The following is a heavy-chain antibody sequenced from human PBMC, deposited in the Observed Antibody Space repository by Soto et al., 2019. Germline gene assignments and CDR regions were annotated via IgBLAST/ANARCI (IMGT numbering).Heavy chain of an antibody. CDR3: ARYLIIPRAFDI. V-gene: IGHV3-48*04. Sequence: EGQLVESGGGLVQPGGSLRLSCAVSGFTFSTYSMTWVRQASGKGLEWVSYISSSSSVIYYADSVKGRITVSRDNAKNSLYLQMHSLRAEDTAVYYCARYLIIPRAFDIWGQGTTVTVSS. CDR2: ISSSSSVI. CDR1: GFTFSTYS. J-gene: IGHJ3*02. D-gene: IGHD2-21*01.